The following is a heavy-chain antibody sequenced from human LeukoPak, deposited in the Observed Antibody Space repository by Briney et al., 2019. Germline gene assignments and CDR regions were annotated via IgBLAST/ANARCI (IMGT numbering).Heavy chain of an antibody. V-gene: IGHV4-39*01. CDR3: ARRGSGGSEFDY. CDR1: GGSISSSSYY. J-gene: IGHJ4*02. Sequence: PSETLSLTCTVSGGSISSSSYYWGWIRQPPGKGLEWIGSIYYSGSTYYNPSLKSRVTISVDTSKNQFFLKLSSVTAADTAVYYCARRGSGGSEFDYWGQGTLVTVSS. CDR2: IYYSGST. D-gene: IGHD6-25*01.